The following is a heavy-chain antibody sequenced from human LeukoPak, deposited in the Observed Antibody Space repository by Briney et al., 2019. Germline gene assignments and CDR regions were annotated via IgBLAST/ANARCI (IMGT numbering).Heavy chain of an antibody. CDR2: IYHSGST. CDR1: SGSISNSNYY. D-gene: IGHD3-22*01. Sequence: PSETLSLTCSVSSGSISNSNYYWGWIRQPPGKGLEWIGSIYHSGSTYYNPSLKSRVTISVDTSKNQFSLKLSSVTAADTAVYYCARVLGGYYDSSGRRSDAFDIWGQGTMVTVSS. V-gene: IGHV4-39*07. CDR3: ARVLGGYYDSSGRRSDAFDI. J-gene: IGHJ3*02.